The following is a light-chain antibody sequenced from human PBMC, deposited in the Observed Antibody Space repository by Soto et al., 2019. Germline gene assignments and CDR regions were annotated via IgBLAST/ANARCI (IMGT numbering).Light chain of an antibody. V-gene: IGKV3-20*01. CDR3: QQYGSSRFT. Sequence: EIVLTQSPGTLSLSPGERATLSCRASQSISSNYLAWYQQKPGQAPRLHVYGASSRATGIPDRFSGSGSGTDFTLTISRLEPEDFAVYYCQQYGSSRFTFGPGTKVDFK. CDR2: GAS. CDR1: QSISSNY. J-gene: IGKJ3*01.